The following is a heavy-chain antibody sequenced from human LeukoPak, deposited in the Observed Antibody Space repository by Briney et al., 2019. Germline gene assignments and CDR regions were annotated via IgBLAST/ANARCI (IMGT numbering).Heavy chain of an antibody. CDR2: IIPIFGTA. CDR3: ARGLRGDSVLLDAFDI. CDR1: GGIFSSYA. V-gene: IGHV1-69*05. Sequence: SVKVSCKASGGIFSSYAISWVRQAPGQGLEWMGGIIPIFGTANYAQKFQGRVTITTDESTSTAYMELSSLRSEDTAVYYCARGLRGDSVLLDAFDIWGQGTMVTVSS. J-gene: IGHJ3*02. D-gene: IGHD2-21*02.